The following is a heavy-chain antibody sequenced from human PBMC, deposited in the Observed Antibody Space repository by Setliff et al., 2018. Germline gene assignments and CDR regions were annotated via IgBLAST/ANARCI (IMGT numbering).Heavy chain of an antibody. J-gene: IGHJ6*03. V-gene: IGHV3-23*01. CDR1: GFSFSSYA. CDR2: ISAGGGST. Sequence: GGSLRLSCAASGFSFSSYAMTWVRQAPGKGLEWVSAISAGGGSTYSADSVKGRFTISRDNSKNTLYLQMNSLRAEDTAVYYCAKTRGSNWNFFYYMDVWGKGTTVTVSS. D-gene: IGHD1-1*01. CDR3: AKTRGSNWNFFYYMDV.